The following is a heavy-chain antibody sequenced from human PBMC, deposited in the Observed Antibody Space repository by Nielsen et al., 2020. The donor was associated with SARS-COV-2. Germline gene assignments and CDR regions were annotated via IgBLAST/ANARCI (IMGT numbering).Heavy chain of an antibody. CDR2: IYYSGST. Sequence: SETLSLTCTVSGGSISSYYWSWIRQPPGKGLEWIGYIYYSGSTNYNPSLKSRVTISVDTSKNQFSLKLSSVTAADTAVYYCARGLRGIAAAPFDYWGQGTLVTVSS. V-gene: IGHV4-59*12. D-gene: IGHD6-13*01. J-gene: IGHJ4*02. CDR3: ARGLRGIAAAPFDY. CDR1: GGSISSYY.